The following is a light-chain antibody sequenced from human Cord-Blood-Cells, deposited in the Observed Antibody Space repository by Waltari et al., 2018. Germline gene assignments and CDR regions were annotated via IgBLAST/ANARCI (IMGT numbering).Light chain of an antibody. CDR2: GKN. J-gene: IGLJ3*02. V-gene: IGLV3-19*01. Sequence: SSELTQDPAVSVALGQTVRITCQGDSLRSYYASWYQQKPRQAPVLVIYGKNNRTSGIPDRFSGSSSGNTASLTITGAQAEDEADYYCNSRDSSGNHLVFGGGTKLTVL. CDR1: SLRSYY. CDR3: NSRDSSGNHLV.